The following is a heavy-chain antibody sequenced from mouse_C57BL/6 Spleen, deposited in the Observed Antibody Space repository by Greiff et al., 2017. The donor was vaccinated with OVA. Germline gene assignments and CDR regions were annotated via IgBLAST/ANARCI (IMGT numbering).Heavy chain of an antibody. D-gene: IGHD2-4*01. CDR3: ARGVYYDYRYFDY. J-gene: IGHJ2*01. Sequence: VQLQQSGAELVRPGTSVKVSCKASGYAFTNYLIEWVKQRPGQGLEWIGVINPGSGGTNYNEKFKGKATLTADKSSSTAYMQLNSLTSEDSAVYYGARGVYYDYRYFDYWGQGTTLTVSS. CDR2: INPGSGGT. CDR1: GYAFTNYL. V-gene: IGHV1-54*01.